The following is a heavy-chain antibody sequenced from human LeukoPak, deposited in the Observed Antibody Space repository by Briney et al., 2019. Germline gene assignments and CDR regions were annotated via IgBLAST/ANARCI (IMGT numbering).Heavy chain of an antibody. CDR1: GFTFSDYY. V-gene: IGHV3-11*04. J-gene: IGHJ4*02. Sequence: GGSLRLSCAASGFTFSDYYMSWIRQAPGKGLEWVSYISSSGSTIYYADSVKGRFTISRDNAKNSLYLQMNSLRAEDTAVYYCAKDGLKLQKYYFENWGQGTLVTVSS. CDR3: AKDGLKLQKYYFEN. CDR2: ISSSGSTI. D-gene: IGHD1-26*01.